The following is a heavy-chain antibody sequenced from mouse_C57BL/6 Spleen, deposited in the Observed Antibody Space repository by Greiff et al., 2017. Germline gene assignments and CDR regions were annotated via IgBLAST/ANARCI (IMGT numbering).Heavy chain of an antibody. CDR1: GYTFTSYW. D-gene: IGHD1-1*01. CDR2: IDPSDSYT. Sequence: QVQLQQPGAELVRPGTSVKLSCKASGYTFTSYWMHWVKQRPGQGLEWIGVIDPSDSYTNYNQKFKGKATLTVDTSSSTAYMQLSSLTSEDSAVYYCAPLYYGSSVENYWGQGTTLTVSS. V-gene: IGHV1-59*01. J-gene: IGHJ2*01. CDR3: APLYYGSSVENY.